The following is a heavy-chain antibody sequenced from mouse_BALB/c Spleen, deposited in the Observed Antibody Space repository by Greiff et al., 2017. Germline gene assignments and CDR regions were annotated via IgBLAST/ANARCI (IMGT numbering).Heavy chain of an antibody. CDR3: ARRDGLYYFDY. Sequence: VQLQQSGPELVKPGASVKISCKASGYSFTGYFMNWVMQSHGKSLEWIGRINPYNGDTFYNQKFKGKATLTVDKSSSTAHMELRSLASEDSAVYYCARRDGLYYFDYGGQGTTLTVSS. V-gene: IGHV1-20*02. D-gene: IGHD1-1*01. J-gene: IGHJ2*01. CDR1: GYSFTGYF. CDR2: INPYNGDT.